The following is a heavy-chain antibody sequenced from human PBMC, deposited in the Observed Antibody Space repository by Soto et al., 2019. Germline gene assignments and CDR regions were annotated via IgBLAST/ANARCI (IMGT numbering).Heavy chain of an antibody. J-gene: IGHJ4*02. CDR3: AKGSSSGYYYLFDY. D-gene: IGHD3-22*01. CDR1: GYTFTGYY. CDR2: INPNSGGT. V-gene: IGHV1-2*02. Sequence: ASVKVSCKASGYTFTGYYMHWVRQAPGQGLEWMGWINPNSGGTNYAQKFQGRVTMTRDTSISTAYMELSRLRSDDTAVYYCAKGSSSGYYYLFDYWGQGTLVTVSS.